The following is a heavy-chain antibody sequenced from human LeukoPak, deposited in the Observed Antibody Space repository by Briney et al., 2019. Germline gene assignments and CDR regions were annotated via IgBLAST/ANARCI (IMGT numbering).Heavy chain of an antibody. D-gene: IGHD3-3*02. Sequence: SETLSLTCAVYGGSFSGYYWSWIRQPPGKGLEWIGEINHSGSTNYNPSLKSRATILLDRSKNQFSLRLTSVTAADTAVYYCARQLAGLAPPGFIDSWGQGTLVTVSS. CDR1: GGSFSGYY. V-gene: IGHV4-34*01. J-gene: IGHJ4*02. CDR3: ARQLAGLAPPGFIDS. CDR2: INHSGST.